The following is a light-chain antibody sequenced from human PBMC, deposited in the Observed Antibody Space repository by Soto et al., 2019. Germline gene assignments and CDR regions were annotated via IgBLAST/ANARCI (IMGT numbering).Light chain of an antibody. J-gene: IGKJ5*01. Sequence: DIQMTQSPSSLSASVGDRVTITCRASESIARHLNWYQQKPGKAPTLLIYAASILRNGVPSRFRGSGSGTDFTLTISNLQPEDFATYYCQQTYSTLSITFGQRTRLEI. V-gene: IGKV1-39*01. CDR2: AAS. CDR1: ESIARH. CDR3: QQTYSTLSIT.